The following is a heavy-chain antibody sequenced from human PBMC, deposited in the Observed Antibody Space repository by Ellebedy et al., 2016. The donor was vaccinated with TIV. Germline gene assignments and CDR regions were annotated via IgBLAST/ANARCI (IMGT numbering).Heavy chain of an antibody. CDR1: GYSFSNYG. CDR2: ISTYNGNT. J-gene: IGHJ4*02. D-gene: IGHD2-2*01. CDR3: ARGGRTAANDY. V-gene: IGHV1-18*01. Sequence: ASVKVSCXASGYSFSNYGISWVRQAPGQGLEWMGWISTYNGNTNYAQNLQGRVTMTTDTSTSTAYMELRSLRSDDTAIYYCARGGRTAANDYWGQGTLVTVSS.